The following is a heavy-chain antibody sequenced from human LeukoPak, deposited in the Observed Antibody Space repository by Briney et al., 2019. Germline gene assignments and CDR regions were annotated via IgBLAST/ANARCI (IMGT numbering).Heavy chain of an antibody. J-gene: IGHJ5*02. CDR2: IYYSGST. CDR3: ASTFRGGLMVRGVPGWFDP. D-gene: IGHD3-10*01. V-gene: IGHV4-59*08. Sequence: PSETLSLTCTVSGGSISSYYWSWIRQPPGKGLEWIGYIYYSGSTNYNPSLKSRVTISVDTSKNQFSLKLSSVTAADTAVYYCASTFRGGLMVRGVPGWFDPWGQGTLVTVSS. CDR1: GGSISSYY.